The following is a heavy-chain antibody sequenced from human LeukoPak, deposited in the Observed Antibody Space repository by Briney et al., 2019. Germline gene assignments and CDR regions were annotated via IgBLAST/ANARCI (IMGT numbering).Heavy chain of an antibody. CDR1: GYTFTGYY. CDR3: ARDGYYDSSGSAGFKH. Sequence: GASVKVSCMASGYTFTGYYMHWVRQAPGQGLEWMGWINPNSGGTNYAQKFQGRVTMTRDTSISTAYMELSRLRSDDTAVYYCARDGYYDSSGSAGFKHWGQGALVTFSS. CDR2: INPNSGGT. J-gene: IGHJ1*01. V-gene: IGHV1-2*02. D-gene: IGHD3-22*01.